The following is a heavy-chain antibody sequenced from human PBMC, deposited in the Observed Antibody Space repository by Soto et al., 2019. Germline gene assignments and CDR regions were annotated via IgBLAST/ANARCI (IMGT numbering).Heavy chain of an antibody. V-gene: IGHV4-61*01. CDR1: GGSVSSGSYY. CDR3: ASSGTVAAADPWYFDY. D-gene: IGHD6-13*01. CDR2: IYYSGST. J-gene: IGHJ4*02. Sequence: PSETLSLTCTVSGGSVSSGSYYWSWIRQPPGKGLEWIGYIYYSGSTNYNPSLKSRVTISVDTSKNQFSLKLSSVTAADTAVYYCASSGTVAAADPWYFDYWGQGXLVTVYS.